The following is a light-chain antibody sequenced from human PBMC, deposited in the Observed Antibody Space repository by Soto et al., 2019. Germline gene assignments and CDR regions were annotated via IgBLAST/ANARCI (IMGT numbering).Light chain of an antibody. CDR1: SSDVGGYNY. V-gene: IGLV2-8*01. CDR2: EVN. J-gene: IGLJ3*02. Sequence: QSALTQPPSASGSPGQSVTISCTGTSSDVGGYNYVSWYQQHPGKAPKVMIYEVNKRPSGVPDRFSGSKSGNTASLTVSGLQAEEEGDYYCKSYTGINNGVFGGGTTHTVL. CDR3: KSYTGINNGV.